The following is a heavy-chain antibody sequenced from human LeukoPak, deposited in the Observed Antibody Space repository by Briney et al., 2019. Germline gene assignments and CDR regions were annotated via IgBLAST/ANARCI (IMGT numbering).Heavy chain of an antibody. D-gene: IGHD5-12*01. Sequence: ASVKVSCKASGYTFTSYDINWVRQATGQGLEWMGWMNPNSGNTGYAQKFQGRVTMTRNTSISTAYMELSSLRSEDTAVYYCARARIVATLVDFDYWGQGTLVTVSS. CDR1: GYTFTSYD. CDR3: ARARIVATLVDFDY. CDR2: MNPNSGNT. J-gene: IGHJ4*02. V-gene: IGHV1-8*01.